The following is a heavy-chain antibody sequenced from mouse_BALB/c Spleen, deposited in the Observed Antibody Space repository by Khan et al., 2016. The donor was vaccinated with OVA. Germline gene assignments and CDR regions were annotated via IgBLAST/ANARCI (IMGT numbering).Heavy chain of an antibody. V-gene: IGHV1-74*01. D-gene: IGHD2-3*01. CDR2: IDPYDTET. Sequence: QVQLQQSGAELVRPGASVKLSCKASGYTFTDNWMNWIKQRPEQGLEWIGRIDPYDTETYYNEKFKDKAILTVDKSSSTAYMQLSSLTSEDSAVYYCARDGYYEYYYAMDYWGQGTSVTVSS. CDR3: ARDGYYEYYYAMDY. J-gene: IGHJ4*01. CDR1: GYTFTDNW.